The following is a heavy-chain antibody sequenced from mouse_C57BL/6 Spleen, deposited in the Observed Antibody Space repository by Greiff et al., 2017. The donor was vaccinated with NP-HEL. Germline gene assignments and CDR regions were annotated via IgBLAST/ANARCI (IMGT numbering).Heavy chain of an antibody. CDR2: INPGSGGT. V-gene: IGHV1-54*01. J-gene: IGHJ4*01. CDR3: ARDYGSGSAMDY. CDR1: GYAFTNYL. D-gene: IGHD1-1*01. Sequence: VQLQQSGAELVRPGTSVKVSCKASGYAFTNYLLEWVKQRPGQGLEWIGVINPGSGGTNYNEKFKGKATLTADKSSSTAYMQLSSLTSEDSAVYFCARDYGSGSAMDYWGQGTSVTVSS.